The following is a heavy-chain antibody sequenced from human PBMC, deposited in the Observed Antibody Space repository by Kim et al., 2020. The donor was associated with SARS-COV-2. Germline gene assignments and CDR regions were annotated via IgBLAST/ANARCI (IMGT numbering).Heavy chain of an antibody. V-gene: IGHV3-48*03. Sequence: YVDSVKGRFTMSRDNAKNSLYLHMNSLRTEDTAIYYCAALDSVQVPGGIWGQGTLVTVSS. CDR3: AALDSVQVPGGI. J-gene: IGHJ4*02. D-gene: IGHD3-10*01.